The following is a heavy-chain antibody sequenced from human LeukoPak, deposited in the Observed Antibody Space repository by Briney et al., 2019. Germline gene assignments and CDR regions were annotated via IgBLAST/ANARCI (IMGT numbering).Heavy chain of an antibody. CDR1: GGSISSNSNY. J-gene: IGHJ4*02. Sequence: PSETLSLTCTVSGGSISSNSNYWAWIRQPPGRGLEWIGSIYYGGSTYYSPSLESRVTISVDTSKNQFSLKLSSVTAADTAVYYCARQALWFFDHWGQGTLVTVSS. D-gene: IGHD2-21*01. CDR3: ARQALWFFDH. CDR2: IYYGGST. V-gene: IGHV4-39*01.